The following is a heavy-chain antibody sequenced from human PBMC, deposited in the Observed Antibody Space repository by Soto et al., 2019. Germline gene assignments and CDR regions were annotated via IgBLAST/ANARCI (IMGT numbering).Heavy chain of an antibody. CDR3: ARDWSLSSSWYEHDYGMDV. CDR2: IWYDGSNK. D-gene: IGHD6-13*01. CDR1: GFTFSSYS. J-gene: IGHJ6*02. V-gene: IGHV3-33*01. Sequence: PGGSLRLSCAASGFTFSSYSMHWVRQAPGKGLEWVAVIWYDGSNKYYADSVKGRFTISRDNSKNTLYLQMNSLRAEDTAVYYCARDWSLSSSWYEHDYGMDVWGQGTTVTVSS.